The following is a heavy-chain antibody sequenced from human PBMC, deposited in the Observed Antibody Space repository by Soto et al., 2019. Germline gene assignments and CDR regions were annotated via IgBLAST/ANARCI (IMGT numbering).Heavy chain of an antibody. CDR2: IYDSGST. CDR1: GGSISSYS. J-gene: IGHJ6*02. D-gene: IGHD3-22*01. V-gene: IGHV4-59*01. Sequence: SETLSLTCTVSGGSISSYSWSWIRQPPGKGREWVGYIYDSGSTTYHPSPKSRVTISVDTSKNQFSLKLSSVTAADTAVYYCARNKYYYDSSGQNYYYYGMDVWGQGTTVTVSS. CDR3: ARNKYYYDSSGQNYYYYGMDV.